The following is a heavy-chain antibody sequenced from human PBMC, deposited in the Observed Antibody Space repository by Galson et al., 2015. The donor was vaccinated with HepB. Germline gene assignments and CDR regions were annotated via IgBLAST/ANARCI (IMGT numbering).Heavy chain of an antibody. D-gene: IGHD6-6*01. Sequence: PALVKPTQTLSLTCSFSGFSLNTPGMGAGWIRQPPGKALEWLALIFWDDDKRYNSSLKTRLTITKDTSRNQVVLTLTNMDPLDTATYYCAHYTSSSQSYYLDSWGHRTLVTVSS. CDR2: IFWDDDK. CDR1: GFSLNTPGMG. V-gene: IGHV2-5*02. J-gene: IGHJ4*03. CDR3: AHYTSSSQSYYLDS.